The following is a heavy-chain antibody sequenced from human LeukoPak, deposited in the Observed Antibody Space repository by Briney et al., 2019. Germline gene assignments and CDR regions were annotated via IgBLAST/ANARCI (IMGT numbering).Heavy chain of an antibody. D-gene: IGHD6-19*01. V-gene: IGHV3-23*01. Sequence: GGSLRLSCAASGFTFSSYAMSWVRQAPGKGLEWVSAISGSGGSTYYADSVKGRFTISRDNSKNTLYLQMNSLRAEDTAVYYCAKARDIAVAGTSDYWGQGTLVTVSS. CDR1: GFTFSSYA. J-gene: IGHJ4*02. CDR3: AKARDIAVAGTSDY. CDR2: ISGSGGST.